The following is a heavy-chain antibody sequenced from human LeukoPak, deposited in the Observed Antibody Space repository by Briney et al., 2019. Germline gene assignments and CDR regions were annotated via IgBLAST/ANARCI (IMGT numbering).Heavy chain of an antibody. J-gene: IGHJ4*02. V-gene: IGHV3-21*01. CDR2: ISSSSSYI. CDR3: ARDRGLPTGGTSDY. Sequence: GSLRLSCAASGFTFSSYSMNWVRQAPGKGLEWVSSISSSSSYIYYADSVKGRFTISRDNAKNSLYLQMNSLRAEDTAVYYCARDRGLPTGGTSDYWGQGTLVTVSS. CDR1: GFTFSSYS. D-gene: IGHD1-1*01.